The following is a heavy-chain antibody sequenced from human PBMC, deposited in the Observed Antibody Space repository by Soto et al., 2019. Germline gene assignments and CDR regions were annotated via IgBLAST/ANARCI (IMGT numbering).Heavy chain of an antibody. J-gene: IGHJ3*02. V-gene: IGHV1-69*13. D-gene: IGHD1-7*01. CDR3: ARDPTGTTGFNYFDI. CDR1: GGTFSSYA. Sequence: APAKVSCKYSGGTFSSYAISWVRQAPGQGLEWMGGIIPIFGTANYAQKFQGRVTITADESTSTAYMELSSLRSEDTAVYYCARDPTGTTGFNYFDIWGQGTMVTVSS. CDR2: IIPIFGTA.